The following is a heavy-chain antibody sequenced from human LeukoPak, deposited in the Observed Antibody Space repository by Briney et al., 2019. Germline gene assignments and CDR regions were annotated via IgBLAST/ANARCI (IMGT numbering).Heavy chain of an antibody. J-gene: IGHJ4*02. CDR2: IYNSKSS. Sequence: SETLSLTCTVSGGSISSYYWSWIRQPPGKGLEWIGNIYNSKSSNYNPSLQSRVTISVDSSKKQFSLKLISVTAADTAVYYCARQGGYASPFDYWGQGTLVTVSS. V-gene: IGHV4-59*08. CDR3: ARQGGYASPFDY. CDR1: GGSISSYY. D-gene: IGHD5-12*01.